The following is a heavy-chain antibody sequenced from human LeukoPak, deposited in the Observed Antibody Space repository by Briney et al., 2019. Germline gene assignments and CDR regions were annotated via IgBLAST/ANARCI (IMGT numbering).Heavy chain of an antibody. CDR2: ISGSGGST. CDR1: RFTFSNFG. J-gene: IGHJ4*02. Sequence: GGSLRLSCAASRFTFSNFGMSWVSQAPGKGLEWVSAISGSGGSTYYADSVKGRFTISRDNSKNTLYLHMNSLRAEDTAVYYCAKSSYYDSSGYYREYYFDYWGQGTLVTVSS. V-gene: IGHV3-23*01. CDR3: AKSSYYDSSGYYREYYFDY. D-gene: IGHD3-22*01.